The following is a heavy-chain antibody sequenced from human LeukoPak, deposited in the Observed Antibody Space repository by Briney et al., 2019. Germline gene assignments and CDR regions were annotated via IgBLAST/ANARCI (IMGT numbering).Heavy chain of an antibody. Sequence: SETLSLTCTVSGGSISSYYWSWIRQPPGKGLEWIGYIYYSGSTNYNPSLKSRVTISVDTSKNQFSLKLSSVTAADTAVYYCVGAARPGVDYYYGMDVWGQGTTVTVSS. V-gene: IGHV4-59*01. J-gene: IGHJ6*02. CDR1: GGSISSYY. CDR3: VGAARPGVDYYYGMDV. CDR2: IYYSGST. D-gene: IGHD6-6*01.